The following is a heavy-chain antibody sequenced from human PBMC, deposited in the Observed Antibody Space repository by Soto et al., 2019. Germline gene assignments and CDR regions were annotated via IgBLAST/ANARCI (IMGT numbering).Heavy chain of an antibody. CDR1: GGTFSSYA. CDR3: ASGPIVVVPAAIPDYYYYGMDV. D-gene: IGHD2-2*01. V-gene: IGHV1-69*01. CDR2: IIPIFGTA. Sequence: QVQLVQSGAEVKKPGSSVKVSCKASGGTFSSYAISWVRQAPGQGLEWMGGIIPIFGTANYAQKFQGRVTITVDESTSTAYMELSSLRSEDTAVYYCASGPIVVVPAAIPDYYYYGMDVWGQGTTVTVSS. J-gene: IGHJ6*02.